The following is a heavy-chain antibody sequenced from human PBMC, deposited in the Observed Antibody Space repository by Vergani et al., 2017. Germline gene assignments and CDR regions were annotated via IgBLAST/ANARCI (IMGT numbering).Heavy chain of an antibody. J-gene: IGHJ6*02. CDR3: AKSITMVRGVKNYYSYYGMDV. D-gene: IGHD3-10*01. Sequence: QVRLLESGGGVVQPGGSLRLHCAASGFTFSSYGMHWVRQAPGKGLEWVAFIRYDGSNKYYAESVKGRFTISRDNSKNTLYLQMNSLRAEDTAVYYCAKSITMVRGVKNYYSYYGMDVWGQGTTVTVSS. CDR2: IRYDGSNK. V-gene: IGHV3-30*02. CDR1: GFTFSSYG.